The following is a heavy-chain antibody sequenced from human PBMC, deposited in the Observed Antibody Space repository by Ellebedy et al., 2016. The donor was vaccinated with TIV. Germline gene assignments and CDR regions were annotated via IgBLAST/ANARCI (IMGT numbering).Heavy chain of an antibody. CDR2: NSDHGRFN. CDR3: VHLGDWELPPFDK. D-gene: IGHD4-23*01. CDR1: GSAFSSYA. Sequence: PGGSLRLSCPVSGSAFSSYAMHWGRQAPGKGLEYVSSNSDHGRFNYYADSVKGRFIISRDNSRNTLSLQMSSLRSEDTSVYYCVHLGDWELPPFDKWGHGTLVTVSS. V-gene: IGHV3-64D*09. J-gene: IGHJ4*01.